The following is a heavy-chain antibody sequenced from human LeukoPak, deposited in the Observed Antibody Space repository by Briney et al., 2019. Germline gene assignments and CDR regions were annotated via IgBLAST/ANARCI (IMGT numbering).Heavy chain of an antibody. CDR1: GGTFSSYA. V-gene: IGHV1-69*04. CDR3: ARDMTVGVTTKAFDM. CDR2: IIPILGIA. D-gene: IGHD1-26*01. J-gene: IGHJ3*02. Sequence: EASVKVSCKASGGTFSSYAISWVRQAPGQGLEWMGRIIPILGIANNAQKCQGRVTITANKSTRTAYMELSSLKSEDTALYYCARDMTVGVTTKAFDMWGQGTMVTVS.